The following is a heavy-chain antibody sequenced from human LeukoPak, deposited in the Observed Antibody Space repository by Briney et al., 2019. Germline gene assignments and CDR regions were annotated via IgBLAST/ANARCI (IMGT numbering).Heavy chain of an antibody. J-gene: IGHJ4*02. CDR2: INHSGST. CDR1: GGSFSGYY. D-gene: IGHD3-10*01. Sequence: PSETLSLTCAVYGGSFSGYYWSWIRQPPGKGLEWIGEINHSGSTNSNPSLKSRVTISVDTSKNQFSLKLTSVTAADTAVYYCAREGKGIDYWGQGTLVTVSS. V-gene: IGHV4-34*01. CDR3: AREGKGIDY.